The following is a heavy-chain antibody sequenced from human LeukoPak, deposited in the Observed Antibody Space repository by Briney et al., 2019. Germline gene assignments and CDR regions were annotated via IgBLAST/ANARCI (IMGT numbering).Heavy chain of an antibody. CDR2: ITRSSNYI. Sequence: PGGSLRLSCVASGFTFSSYSMNWVRQAPGKGLEWVSSITRSSNYIYYADSVKGRFTISRDNSKNTLYLQMNSLRGEDTAVYYCAKDWSYQGSYYYMDVWGKGTTVTISS. J-gene: IGHJ6*03. CDR3: AKDWSYQGSYYYMDV. V-gene: IGHV3-21*01. CDR1: GFTFSSYS. D-gene: IGHD1-26*01.